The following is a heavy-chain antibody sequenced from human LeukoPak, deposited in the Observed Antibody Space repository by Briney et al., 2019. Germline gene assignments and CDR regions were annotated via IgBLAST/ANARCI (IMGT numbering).Heavy chain of an antibody. CDR3: ARGRIAKIVVVHSFSYGMDV. CDR2: INDYTGDT. V-gene: IGHV4-34*01. J-gene: IGHJ6*02. D-gene: IGHD3-22*01. Sequence: SETLSLASTDFGGSLTDYIWTWIRHSPGKGLEWSGEINDYTGDTKYNSSLNSRVSISLEKSTNQLSLELRSVTAADTAVYYCARGRIAKIVVVHSFSYGMDVWGQGTTVTVSS. CDR1: GGSLTDYI.